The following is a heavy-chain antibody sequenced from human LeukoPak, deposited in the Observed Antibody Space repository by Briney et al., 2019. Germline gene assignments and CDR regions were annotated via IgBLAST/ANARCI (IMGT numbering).Heavy chain of an antibody. CDR2: ISSSGSTI. CDR1: GFTFSSYE. Sequence: GGSLRLSCAASGFTFSSYEMNWVRQAPGKGLEWVSYISSSGSTIYYADSVKGRFTISRDNAKNSLYLQMNSLRAEDTAVYYCARDSVTMVRGGGWFDPWGQGTLVTVSS. CDR3: ARDSVTMVRGGGWFDP. V-gene: IGHV3-48*03. J-gene: IGHJ5*02. D-gene: IGHD3-10*01.